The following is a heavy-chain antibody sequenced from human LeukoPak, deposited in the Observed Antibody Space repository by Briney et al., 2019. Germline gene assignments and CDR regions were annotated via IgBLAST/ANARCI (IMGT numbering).Heavy chain of an antibody. CDR1: GGTFSSYA. Sequence: ASVKVSYKASGGTFSSYAISWVRQAPGQGLEWMGGIIPIFGTANYAQKFQGRVTITTDESTSTAYMELSSLRSEDTAVYYCARGVGRYCSSTSCYGGNYWGQGTLVTVSS. V-gene: IGHV1-69*05. CDR3: ARGVGRYCSSTSCYGGNY. J-gene: IGHJ4*02. D-gene: IGHD2-2*01. CDR2: IIPIFGTA.